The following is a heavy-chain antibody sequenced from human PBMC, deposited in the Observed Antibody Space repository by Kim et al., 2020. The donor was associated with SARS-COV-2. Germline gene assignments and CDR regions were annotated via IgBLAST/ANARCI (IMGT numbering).Heavy chain of an antibody. CDR3: AHPYSSYDAFDI. D-gene: IGHD6-19*01. J-gene: IGHJ3*02. V-gene: IGHV2-5*01. Sequence: RYSPSVKSRLTITKDTSKNQVVLTMTNMDPVDTATYDCAHPYSSYDAFDIWGQGTMVTVSS.